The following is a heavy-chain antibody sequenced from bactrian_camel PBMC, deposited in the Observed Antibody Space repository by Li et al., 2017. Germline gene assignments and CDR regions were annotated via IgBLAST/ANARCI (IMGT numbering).Heavy chain of an antibody. CDR1: GYAYSDGYC. D-gene: IGHD5*01. J-gene: IGHJ6*01. V-gene: IGHV3S1*01. CDR3: AADRWIGDPMSARDFAY. Sequence: HVQLVESGGGSVQTGGSLRLSCVVSGYAYSDGYCLGWFRQAPGKEREGVATIRTGGGSIYYADSVKGRFIISQDNAQKALYLEMNSLKPEDTAMYYCAADRWIGDPMSARDFAYWGQGTQVTVS. CDR2: IRTGGGSI.